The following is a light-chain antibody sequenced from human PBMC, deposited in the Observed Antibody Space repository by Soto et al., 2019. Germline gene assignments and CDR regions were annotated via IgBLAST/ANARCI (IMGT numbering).Light chain of an antibody. CDR1: SSNIGSNT. J-gene: IGLJ3*02. V-gene: IGLV1-44*01. Sequence: QSVLTQPPSASGTPGQRVTISCSGSSSNIGSNTVNWYQQLPGTAPKLLIFINDQRPSGVPDRFSGSKSGTSASLAISGFHSEDEADYYCAAWDDSLSTWVFGGGTKLTVL. CDR3: AAWDDSLSTWV. CDR2: IND.